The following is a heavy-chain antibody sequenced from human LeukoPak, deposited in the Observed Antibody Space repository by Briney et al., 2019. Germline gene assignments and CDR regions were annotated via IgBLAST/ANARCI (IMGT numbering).Heavy chain of an antibody. D-gene: IGHD1-26*01. CDR1: GYTFTVYY. CDR2: INPNSGGT. Sequence: ASVKVSCKPSGYTFTVYYMHWVRQAPGQGLEWMGWINPNSGGTNYAQKFQGRVTMTRDTSISTAYMELSRLRSDDTAVYYWARDWEGLGEYWFFDLWGRGTLVTVSS. V-gene: IGHV1-2*02. J-gene: IGHJ2*01. CDR3: ARDWEGLGEYWFFDL.